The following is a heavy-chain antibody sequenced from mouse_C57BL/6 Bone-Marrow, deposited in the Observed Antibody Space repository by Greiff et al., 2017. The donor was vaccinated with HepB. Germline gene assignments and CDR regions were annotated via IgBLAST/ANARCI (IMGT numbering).Heavy chain of an antibody. D-gene: IGHD1-1*01. CDR1: GYTFTDYE. V-gene: IGHV1-15*01. CDR3: TRKYYYGSSYDY. J-gene: IGHJ3*01. CDR2: IDPETGGT. Sequence: QVQLKESGAELVRPGASVTLSCKASGYTFTDYEMHWVKQTPVHGLEWIGAIDPETGGTAYNQKFKGKAILTADKSSSTAYMELRSLTSEDSAVYYCTRKYYYGSSYDYWGQGTLDTVSA.